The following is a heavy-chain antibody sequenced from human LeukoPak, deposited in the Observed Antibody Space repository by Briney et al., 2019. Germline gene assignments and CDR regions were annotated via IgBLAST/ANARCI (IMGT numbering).Heavy chain of an antibody. D-gene: IGHD2-15*01. J-gene: IGHJ6*04. Sequence: ASVKVSCKVSGHTLTELSMHWVRQAPGKGLEWMGGFDPEDGETIYAQKFQGRVTMTEDTSTDTAYMELSSLRSEDTAVYYCATDGSDCSGGSCYSYGMDVWGKGTTVTVSS. V-gene: IGHV1-24*01. CDR3: ATDGSDCSGGSCYSYGMDV. CDR2: FDPEDGET. CDR1: GHTLTELS.